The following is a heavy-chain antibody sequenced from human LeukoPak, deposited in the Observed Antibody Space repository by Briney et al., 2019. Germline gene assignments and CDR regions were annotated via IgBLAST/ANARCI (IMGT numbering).Heavy chain of an antibody. J-gene: IGHJ4*02. D-gene: IGHD6-6*01. CDR2: ISSSSCYI. CDR3: AGRHVGYSSSSDFDY. Sequence: TGGSLRLSCVASGFTFDDYGMSWIRQAPGKGLEWVSSISSSSCYIYYADSVKGRFTISRDNAKNSLYLQMNSLRAEDTAVYYCAGRHVGYSSSSDFDYWGQGTLVTVSS. V-gene: IGHV3-21*01. CDR1: GFTFDDYG.